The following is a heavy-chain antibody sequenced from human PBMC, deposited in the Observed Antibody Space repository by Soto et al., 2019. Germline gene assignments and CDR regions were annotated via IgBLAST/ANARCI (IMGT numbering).Heavy chain of an antibody. D-gene: IGHD1-26*01. V-gene: IGHV4-34*01. CDR2: INHSGST. CDR1: GGSFSGYY. J-gene: IGHJ3*02. Sequence: TSETLSLTCAVYGGSFSGYYWSWIRQPPGKGLEWIGEINHSGSTYYNPSLKSRVTISVDTSKNQFSLKLSSVTAADTAVYYCARPDSGRAFDIWGQGTMVTVSS. CDR3: ARPDSGRAFDI.